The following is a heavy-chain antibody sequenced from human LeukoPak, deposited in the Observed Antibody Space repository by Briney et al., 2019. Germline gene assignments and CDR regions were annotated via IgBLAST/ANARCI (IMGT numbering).Heavy chain of an antibody. D-gene: IGHD3-9*01. CDR2: ISSGSSYI. J-gene: IGHJ4*02. CDR3: ARAYDILTGYSSNSHFDY. Sequence: GGSLRLSCAASGFTFSSYSMNWVRQAPGKGLEWVSSISSGSSYIYYADSVKGRFTISRDNAKNSLYLQMNSLRAEDTAVYYCARAYDILTGYSSNSHFDYWGQGTLVTVSS. CDR1: GFTFSSYS. V-gene: IGHV3-21*01.